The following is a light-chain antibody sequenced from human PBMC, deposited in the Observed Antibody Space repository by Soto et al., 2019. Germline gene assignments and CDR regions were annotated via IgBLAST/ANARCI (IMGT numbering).Light chain of an antibody. CDR3: QQYGSSPVT. J-gene: IGKJ1*01. Sequence: EIVLTQSPATLSSFPGDRVTLSCRASQAVNTRLAWYQHKPGQAPRLLIYLASNRAAGVPARFSGSGSRTDFTLTISRLEPEDFAVYYCQQYGSSPVTFGQGTKVDIK. V-gene: IGKV3-20*01. CDR2: LAS. CDR1: QAVNTR.